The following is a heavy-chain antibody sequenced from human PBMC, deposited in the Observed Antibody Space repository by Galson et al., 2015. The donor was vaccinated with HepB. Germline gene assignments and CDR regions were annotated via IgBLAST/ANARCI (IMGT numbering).Heavy chain of an antibody. CDR3: AKGAANWGYRYFDY. D-gene: IGHD7-27*01. CDR2: ISCSGGTT. Sequence: SLRLSCAASGFTFSSYAMSWVRQAPGKGLEWVSDISCSGGTTYYADSVQGRFTISRDNSQNTLYLQMNSLRAEDTAVYYCAKGAANWGYRYFDYWGRGTLVTVSS. V-gene: IGHV3-23*01. CDR1: GFTFSSYA. J-gene: IGHJ4*02.